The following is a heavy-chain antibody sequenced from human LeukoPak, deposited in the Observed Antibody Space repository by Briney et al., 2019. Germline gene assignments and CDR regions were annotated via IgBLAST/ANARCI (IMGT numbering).Heavy chain of an antibody. Sequence: PSETLSLTRTVSGDSISSSSYYWGWIRQPPGKGLEWTGSIYYSGSTYYNPSLKSRVTISVDTSKNQFSLELSSVTAADTAVYYCARHNPDSSGYFDYWGQGTLVTVSS. V-gene: IGHV4-39*01. J-gene: IGHJ4*02. CDR1: GDSISSSSYY. CDR2: IYYSGST. CDR3: ARHNPDSSGYFDY. D-gene: IGHD3-22*01.